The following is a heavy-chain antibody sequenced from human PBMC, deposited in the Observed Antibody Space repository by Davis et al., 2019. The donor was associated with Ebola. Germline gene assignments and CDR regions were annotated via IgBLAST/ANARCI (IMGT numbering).Heavy chain of an antibody. CDR1: GYTFISYY. CDR3: ARDYYGSGSYSNIDY. D-gene: IGHD3-10*01. Sequence: ASVKVSCKASGYTFISYYMHWVRQAPGQGLEWMGIINPSGGSTSYAQKFQGRVTMTRDTSTSTVYMELSSLRSEDTAVYYCARDYYGSGSYSNIDYWGQGNLVTVSS. V-gene: IGHV1-46*01. CDR2: INPSGGST. J-gene: IGHJ4*02.